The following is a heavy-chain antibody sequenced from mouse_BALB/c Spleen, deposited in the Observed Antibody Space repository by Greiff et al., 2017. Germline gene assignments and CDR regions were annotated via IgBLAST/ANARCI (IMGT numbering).Heavy chain of an antibody. D-gene: IGHD3-1*01. V-gene: IGHV1-7*01. CDR1: GYTFTSYW. J-gene: IGHJ2*01. CDR3: AREQLGLFFDY. CDR2: INPSTGYT. Sequence: VQLQQSGAELAKPGASVKMSCKASGYTFTSYWMHWVKQRPGQGLEWIGYINPSTGYTEYNQKFKDKATLTADKSSSTAYMQLSSLTSEDSSVYYCAREQLGLFFDYWGQGTTLTVSS.